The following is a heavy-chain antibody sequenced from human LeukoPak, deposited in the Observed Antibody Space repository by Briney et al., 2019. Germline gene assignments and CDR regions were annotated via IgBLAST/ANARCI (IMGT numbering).Heavy chain of an antibody. CDR2: INGSGGRT. CDR1: GFTFSSYE. Sequence: GGSLRLSCAASGFTFSSYEMNWVRQAPGKGLEWVSGINGSGGRTYYADSVKGRFTISRDNSKNTLYLQMNSLRAEDTALYYCAKDYAVGSIDYWGQGTLVTVSS. CDR3: AKDYAVGSIDY. V-gene: IGHV3-23*01. D-gene: IGHD3-16*01. J-gene: IGHJ4*02.